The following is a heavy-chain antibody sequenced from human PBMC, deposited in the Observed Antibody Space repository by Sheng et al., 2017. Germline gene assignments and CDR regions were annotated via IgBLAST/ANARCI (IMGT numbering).Heavy chain of an antibody. CDR3: ARVSTGYCGGGNCQYYFDS. J-gene: IGHJ4*02. V-gene: IGHV4-38-2*01. Sequence: QVQLQESGPGLVKPSETLSLTCAVSNFSISPVTGHSITSLYYWGWIRQPPGKGLEWIASIDHSGSTYRNPSLKSRVTMSVDTSENRFSVQLSSVTAADTAVYYCARVSTGYCGGGNCQYYFDSWGLGTLVTV. CDR2: IDHSGST. CDR1: NFSISPVTGHSITSLYY. D-gene: IGHD2-15*01.